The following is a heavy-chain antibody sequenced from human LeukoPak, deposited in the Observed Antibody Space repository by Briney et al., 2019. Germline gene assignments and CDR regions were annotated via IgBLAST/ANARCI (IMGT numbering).Heavy chain of an antibody. CDR3: ARDNSVEDTAWWFDP. CDR2: INPSGGST. J-gene: IGHJ5*02. D-gene: IGHD4-23*01. CDR1: GYTLTELS. V-gene: IGHV1-46*01. Sequence: VASVKVSCKVSGYTLTELSMHWVRQAPGQGLVWMGIINPSGGSTSYAQKFQGIVTMTRDMSTSTDYMELSSLRSEDTAVYYCARDNSVEDTAWWFDPWGQGTLVTVSS.